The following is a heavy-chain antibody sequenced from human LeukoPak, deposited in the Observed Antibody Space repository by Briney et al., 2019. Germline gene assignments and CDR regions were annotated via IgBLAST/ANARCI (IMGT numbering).Heavy chain of an antibody. CDR3: ARDSGSYFHYYYGMDV. V-gene: IGHV4-34*01. D-gene: IGHD1-26*01. CDR2: INHSGST. J-gene: IGHJ6*02. Sequence: SETLSLTCAVYGGSFSGYYWSWIRQPPGKGLEWIGEINHSGSTNYNPSLKSRVTISVDTSKNQFSLKLSFVTAADTAVYYCARDSGSYFHYYYGMDVWGQGTTVTVSS. CDR1: GGSFSGYY.